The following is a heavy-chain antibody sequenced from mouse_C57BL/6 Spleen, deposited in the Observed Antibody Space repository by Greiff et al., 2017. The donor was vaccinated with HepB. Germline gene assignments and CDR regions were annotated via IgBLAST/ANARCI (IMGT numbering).Heavy chain of an antibody. CDR1: GFTFSSYG. CDR3: ARRSPGDYFDY. Sequence: EVKVVESGGDLVKPGGSLKLSCAASGFTFSSYGMSWVRQTPDKRLEWVATISSGGSYTYYPDSVKGRFTISRDNAKNTLYLQMSSLKSEDTAMYYCARRSPGDYFDYWGQGTTLTVSS. J-gene: IGHJ2*01. V-gene: IGHV5-6*02. CDR2: ISSGGSYT.